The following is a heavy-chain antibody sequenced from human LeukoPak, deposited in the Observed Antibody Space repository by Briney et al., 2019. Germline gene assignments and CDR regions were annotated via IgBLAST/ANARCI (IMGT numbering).Heavy chain of an antibody. Sequence: PGGSLRLSCAASGFTFDDYAMHWVRQAPGKGLEWVSGISWNSGSIGYADSVKGRFTISRGNAKNSLYLQMNSLRAEDTALYYCTKGDTAMVYYYYGMDVWGQGTTVTVSS. V-gene: IGHV3-9*01. D-gene: IGHD5-18*01. CDR2: ISWNSGSI. CDR1: GFTFDDYA. J-gene: IGHJ6*02. CDR3: TKGDTAMVYYYYGMDV.